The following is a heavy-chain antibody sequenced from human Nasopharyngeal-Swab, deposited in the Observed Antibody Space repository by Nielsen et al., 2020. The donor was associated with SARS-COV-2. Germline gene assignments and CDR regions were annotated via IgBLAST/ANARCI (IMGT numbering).Heavy chain of an antibody. D-gene: IGHD6-6*01. CDR2: FDPEDGET. V-gene: IGHV1-24*01. Sequence: WVRQAPGQGLEWMGGFDPEDGETIYAQKFQGRVTMTEDTSTDTAYMELSSLRSEDTAVYYCATIFYSSSIYFDYWGQGTLVPSPQ. CDR3: ATIFYSSSIYFDY. J-gene: IGHJ4*02.